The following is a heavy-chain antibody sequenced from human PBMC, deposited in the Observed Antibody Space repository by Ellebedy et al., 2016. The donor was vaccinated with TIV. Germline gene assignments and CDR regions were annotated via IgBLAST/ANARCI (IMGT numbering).Heavy chain of an antibody. CDR1: GGSISSYY. CDR2: IYYSGST. Sequence: SETLSLTXTVSGGSISSYYWSWIRQPPGKGLEWIGYIYYSGSTNYNPSLKSRVTISVDTSKNQFSLKLGSVTAADTAVYYCARRGRTMVRVFDYWGQGTLVTVSS. D-gene: IGHD3-10*01. J-gene: IGHJ4*02. V-gene: IGHV4-59*12. CDR3: ARRGRTMVRVFDY.